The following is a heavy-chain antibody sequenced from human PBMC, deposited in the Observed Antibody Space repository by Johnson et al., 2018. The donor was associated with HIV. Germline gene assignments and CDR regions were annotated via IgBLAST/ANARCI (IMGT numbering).Heavy chain of an antibody. D-gene: IGHD4-17*01. CDR1: DFTVSGNY. Sequence: VQLVESGGGVVQPGRSLRLSCATSDFTVSGNYMSWVRQAPGKGLEWVSLIHSGGTTFYADSVRGRFTISRDSSKNTLYLQMKSLRVEDTAVYYCARSPETGDRLWRAFDICGNGTMVTVSS. J-gene: IGHJ3*02. CDR3: ARSPETGDRLWRAFDI. CDR2: IHSGGTT. V-gene: IGHV3-53*01.